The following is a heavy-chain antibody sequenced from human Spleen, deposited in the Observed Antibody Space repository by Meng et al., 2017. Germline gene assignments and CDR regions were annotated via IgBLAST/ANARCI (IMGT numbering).Heavy chain of an antibody. CDR2: INHSGST. D-gene: IGHD6-19*01. J-gene: IGHJ4*02. CDR1: GGSFSGYY. V-gene: IGHV4-34*01. CDR3: ARGTRLVKY. Sequence: QVQLQQWGAGLLTPSETLSLTCAVYGGSFSGYYWSWIRQPPGKWLEWIGEINHSGSTNYNPSLKSRVTISVDTSKNQFSLKLSSVTAADTAVYYCARGTRLVKYWGQGTLVTVSS.